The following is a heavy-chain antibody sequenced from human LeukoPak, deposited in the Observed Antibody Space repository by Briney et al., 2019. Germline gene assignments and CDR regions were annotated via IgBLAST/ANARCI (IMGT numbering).Heavy chain of an antibody. CDR3: AKGPLTEVAGTTWDS. J-gene: IGHJ4*02. D-gene: IGHD6-19*01. V-gene: IGHV3-23*01. CDR2: ISGSGINT. CDR1: GFTFSIYA. Sequence: GGSLRLSCAASGFTFSIYAMSWVRQTPGRGLEWVSAISGSGINTYYADSVKGRFTIPRDNSKNTLYLQMNSLRADDTAVYYCAKGPLTEVAGTTWDSWGQGTLVTVSS.